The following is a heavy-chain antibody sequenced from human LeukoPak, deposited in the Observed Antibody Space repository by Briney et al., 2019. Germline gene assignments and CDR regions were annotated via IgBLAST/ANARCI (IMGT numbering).Heavy chain of an antibody. J-gene: IGHJ4*02. Sequence: AGGSLRLSCAASGFTFSSYAMSWVRQAPGKGLEWVSAISGSGGSTYYADSVKGRFTISRDNSKNTLYLQMNSLRAEDTAVYYCAKAPPDIVATTHRSGWGQGTLVTVSS. CDR3: AKAPPDIVATTHRSG. D-gene: IGHD5-12*01. CDR1: GFTFSSYA. CDR2: ISGSGGST. V-gene: IGHV3-23*01.